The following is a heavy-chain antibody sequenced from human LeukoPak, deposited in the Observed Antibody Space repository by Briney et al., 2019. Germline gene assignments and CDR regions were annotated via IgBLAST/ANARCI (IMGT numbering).Heavy chain of an antibody. D-gene: IGHD5-18*01. CDR1: GGSISSSGYY. Sequence: SETLSLTCTVSGGSISSSGYYWGWIRQPPGKGLEWIGSIYYSGSTYYNPSLKSRVTISVDTSKNQFSLKLTSVTAADTAVYYCARVKGLRHDYWGQGTLVTVSS. CDR2: IYYSGST. V-gene: IGHV4-39*07. J-gene: IGHJ4*02. CDR3: ARVKGLRHDY.